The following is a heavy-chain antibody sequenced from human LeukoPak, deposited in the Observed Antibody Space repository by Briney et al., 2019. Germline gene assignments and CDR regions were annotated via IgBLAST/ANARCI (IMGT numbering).Heavy chain of an antibody. D-gene: IGHD3-10*01. Sequence: GGSLRLSCAASGFTFDDYAMHWVRQAPGRGLEWVSGISWNSGSIGYADSVKGRFTISRDNAKNSLYLQMNSLRAEDTALYYCAKDNPQLNAFDIWGQGTMVTVSS. CDR2: ISWNSGSI. CDR1: GFTFDDYA. V-gene: IGHV3-9*01. CDR3: AKDNPQLNAFDI. J-gene: IGHJ3*02.